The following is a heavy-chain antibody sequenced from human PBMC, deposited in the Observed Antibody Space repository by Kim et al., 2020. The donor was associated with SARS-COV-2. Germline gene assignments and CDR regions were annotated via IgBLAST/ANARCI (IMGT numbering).Heavy chain of an antibody. V-gene: IGHV4-59*01. D-gene: IGHD5-18*01. CDR3: ARGNTARSQPFCMDV. Sequence: SETLSLTCTVSGGSISSYYWSWIRQPPGKGLEWIGSIYYSGSTNYNPSLKSRVTISVDTSKNQCSLKLSSVTAADTAVYYCARGNTARSQPFCMDVWGQGTTVNVSS. CDR2: IYYSGST. J-gene: IGHJ6*02. CDR1: GGSISSYY.